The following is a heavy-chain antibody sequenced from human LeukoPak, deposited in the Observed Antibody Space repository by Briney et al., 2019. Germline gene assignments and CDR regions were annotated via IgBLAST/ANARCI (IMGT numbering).Heavy chain of an antibody. J-gene: IGHJ4*02. CDR2: IIPIFGTA. CDR3: ARDKTGHRYIYSDYHPFDH. D-gene: IGHD4-11*01. Sequence: SVKVSCKASGGTFSSYAISWVRQAPGQGLEWMGRIIPIFGTANYAQKFQGRVTITTDESTTTAYMELSSLRSEDTAVYYCARDKTGHRYIYSDYHPFDHWGQGTLVTVSS. V-gene: IGHV1-69*05. CDR1: GGTFSSYA.